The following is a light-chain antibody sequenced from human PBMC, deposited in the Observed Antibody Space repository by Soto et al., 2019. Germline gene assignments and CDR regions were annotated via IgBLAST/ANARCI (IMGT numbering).Light chain of an antibody. CDR1: GSDVGGYNY. V-gene: IGLV2-14*01. CDR3: SSYTSSSLYV. Sequence: QSALTQPASVSGSHGQSITISCTGTGSDVGGYNYVSWYQQHPGKAPKLMIYDVSNRPSGVSNRFSGSKSGNTASLTISGLQAEDEADYYCSSYTSSSLYVFGTGTKLTVL. J-gene: IGLJ1*01. CDR2: DVS.